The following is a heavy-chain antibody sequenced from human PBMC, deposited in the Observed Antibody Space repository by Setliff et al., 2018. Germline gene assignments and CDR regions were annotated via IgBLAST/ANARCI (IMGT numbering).Heavy chain of an antibody. CDR3: AREQWLDPPGYYYMDV. J-gene: IGHJ6*03. V-gene: IGHV4-4*07. CDR1: GGSISSYY. Sequence: PSETLSLTCTVSGGSISSYYWSWIRQPAGKGLEWIGHIYIGGSANYNPSLKSRVTMSIDTSKHQFSLKLNSVTAADMAVYYCAREQWLDPPGYYYMDVWAKGTTGTV. CDR2: IYIGGSA. D-gene: IGHD6-19*01.